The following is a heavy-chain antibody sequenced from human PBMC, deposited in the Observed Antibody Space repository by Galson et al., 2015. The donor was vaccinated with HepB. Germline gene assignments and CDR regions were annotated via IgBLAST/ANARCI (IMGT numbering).Heavy chain of an antibody. CDR1: GFTFSSYW. J-gene: IGHJ4*02. Sequence: SLRLSCAASGFTFSSYWMHWVRQAPGKGLVWVSRINSDGSSTSYADSVKGRFTISRDNAKNTLYLQMNSLRAEDTAVYYCASLATTVTNFDYWGQGTLVTVSS. D-gene: IGHD4-17*01. CDR3: ASLATTVTNFDY. CDR2: INSDGSST. V-gene: IGHV3-74*01.